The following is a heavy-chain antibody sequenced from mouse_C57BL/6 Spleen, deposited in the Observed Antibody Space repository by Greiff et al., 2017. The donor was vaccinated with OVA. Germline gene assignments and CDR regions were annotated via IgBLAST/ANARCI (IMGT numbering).Heavy chain of an antibody. Sequence: QVQLQQSGAELVRPGASVTLSCKASGYTFTDYEMHWVKQTPVHGLEWIGAVDPETGGTAYNQKFKGKAILTADKSSSTAYMELRSLTSEDSAVYYSTKGNYYGSSPHWYFDVWGTGTTVTVSS. CDR3: TKGNYYGSSPHWYFDV. V-gene: IGHV1-15*01. CDR1: GYTFTDYE. J-gene: IGHJ1*03. CDR2: VDPETGGT. D-gene: IGHD1-1*01.